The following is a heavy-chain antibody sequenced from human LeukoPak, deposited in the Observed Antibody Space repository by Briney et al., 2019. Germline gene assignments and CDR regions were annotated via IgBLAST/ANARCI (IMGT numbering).Heavy chain of an antibody. J-gene: IGHJ4*02. CDR1: GFIFSNYG. Sequence: GALRLSCVGSGFIFSNYGTHWVRQAPGKGLEWVSFISYDGSKKYYVDSVKGRFIISRDNSKNTLYLQMNSLRAEDTAVYYCAKDLHGDYEGDLDYSGQGTLVTVSS. D-gene: IGHD4-17*01. V-gene: IGHV3-30*18. CDR2: ISYDGSKK. CDR3: AKDLHGDYEGDLDY.